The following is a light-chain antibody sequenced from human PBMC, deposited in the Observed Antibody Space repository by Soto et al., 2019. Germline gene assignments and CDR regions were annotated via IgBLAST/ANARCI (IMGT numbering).Light chain of an antibody. CDR1: STDPATYDL. V-gene: IGLV2-23*02. CDR3: CSYAGSSTS. CDR2: EVA. J-gene: IGLJ3*02. Sequence: QSVLTQPASVSGSPGQSITISCTGTSTDPATYDLVSWYQQHPGKAPQLIIYEVAKRPSGVSARFSGSQSGDTASLTISGLQAADEAYYYCCSYAGSSTSFGGGTQLTVL.